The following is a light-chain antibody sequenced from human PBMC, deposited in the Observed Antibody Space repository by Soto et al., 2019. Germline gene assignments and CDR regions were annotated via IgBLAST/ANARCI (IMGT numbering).Light chain of an antibody. CDR2: KAS. V-gene: IGKV1-5*03. J-gene: IGKJ1*01. CDR3: QFYNSYSRT. Sequence: DIQMTQSLSTLSASLGDRVTITCRASQSIGDSLAWYQQRPGKAPNLLIYKASTLEGGVPSRFSGSGSGTQFTLTITSLQPDDFATYYCQFYNSYSRTFGQGTKVEVK. CDR1: QSIGDS.